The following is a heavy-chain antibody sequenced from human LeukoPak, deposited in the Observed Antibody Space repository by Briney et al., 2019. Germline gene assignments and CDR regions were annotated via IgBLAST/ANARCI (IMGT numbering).Heavy chain of an antibody. V-gene: IGHV1-69*04. CDR3: AKDHFVLDDSSGIPY. CDR2: IIPILGIA. Sequence: SVKVSCKASGGTFSSYAISWVRQAPGQGLEWMGRIIPILGIANYAQKFQGRVTITADKSTSTAYMELSSLRAEDTAVYYCAKDHFVLDDSSGIPYWGQGTLVTVSS. CDR1: GGTFSSYA. J-gene: IGHJ4*02. D-gene: IGHD3-22*01.